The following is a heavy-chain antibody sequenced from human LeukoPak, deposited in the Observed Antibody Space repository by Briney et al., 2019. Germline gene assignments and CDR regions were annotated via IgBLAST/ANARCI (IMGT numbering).Heavy chain of an antibody. Sequence: GGSLRLSCAASGFTFSSYAMSWVRQAPGKGLEWVSAISGSGGSTYYADSVKGRFTISRDNSKNTLYLQMNSLRAGDTAVYYCAKDSGTGYSGYDYYDYWGQGTLVTVSS. CDR2: ISGSGGST. D-gene: IGHD5-12*01. CDR3: AKDSGTGYSGYDYYDY. V-gene: IGHV3-23*01. J-gene: IGHJ4*02. CDR1: GFTFSSYA.